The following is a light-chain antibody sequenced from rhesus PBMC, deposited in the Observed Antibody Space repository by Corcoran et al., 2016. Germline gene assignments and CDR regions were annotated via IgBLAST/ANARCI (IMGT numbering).Light chain of an antibody. Sequence: QSALTQPPSVSKSLGQSVTISCTGTSSDIGGYNGVSWYQQHPGTAPRLLIYEVSKRPSGVSDRFSGSKSGNTASLIISGLQAEDWADYYCVLYRGGSTYIFGAGTRLTVL. J-gene: IGLJ1*01. CDR2: EVS. CDR1: SSDIGGYNG. CDR3: VLYRGGSTYI. V-gene: IGLV2-38*01.